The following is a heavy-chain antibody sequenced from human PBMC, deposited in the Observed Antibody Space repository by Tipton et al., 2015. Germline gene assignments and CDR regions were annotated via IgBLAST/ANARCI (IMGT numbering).Heavy chain of an antibody. J-gene: IGHJ6*02. CDR3: ARSLYYYDSSGYLDYYYGMDV. Sequence: QLVQSGAEVKKPGASVKVSCKASGYTFTGNYMHWVRQAPGQGPEWMGWINVNNGGTNYAQKFEGRVTLTRDTSINTAYMELSGLRSDDTAVYYCARSLYYYDSSGYLDYYYGMDVWGQGTTVTVSS. V-gene: IGHV1-2*02. D-gene: IGHD3-22*01. CDR2: INVNNGGT. CDR1: GYTFTGNY.